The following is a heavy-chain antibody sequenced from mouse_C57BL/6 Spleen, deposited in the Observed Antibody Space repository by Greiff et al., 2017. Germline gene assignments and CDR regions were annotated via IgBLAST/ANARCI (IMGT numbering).Heavy chain of an antibody. CDR1: GYSITSGYD. J-gene: IGHJ1*03. V-gene: IGHV3-1*01. CDR2: ISYSGST. Sequence: EVQLQQSGPGMVKPSQSLSLTCTVTGYSITSGYDWHWIRHFPGNKLEWMGYISYSGSTNYNPSLKSRISITHDTSKNHFFLKLNSVTTEDTATYYCARWDYYDYWYFDVWGTGTTVTVSS. D-gene: IGHD2-4*01. CDR3: ARWDYYDYWYFDV.